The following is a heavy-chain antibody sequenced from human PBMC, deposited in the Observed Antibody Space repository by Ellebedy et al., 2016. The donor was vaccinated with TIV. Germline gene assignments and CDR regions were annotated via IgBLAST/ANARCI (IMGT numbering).Heavy chain of an antibody. CDR3: STRLGGSLGEL. V-gene: IGHV3-15*01. Sequence: GGSLRLXCAASGFTFSNAWMSWVRQAPGKGLEWVGHIKSKTDGGTTDYAAPVKGRFTISRDDSKDTLYLQTNSLKTEDTALYYCSTRLGGSLGELWGQGTLVIVSS. CDR1: GFTFSNAW. D-gene: IGHD3-16*01. J-gene: IGHJ4*02. CDR2: IKSKTDGGTT.